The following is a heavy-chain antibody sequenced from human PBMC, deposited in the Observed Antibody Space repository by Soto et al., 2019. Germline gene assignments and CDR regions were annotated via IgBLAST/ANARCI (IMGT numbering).Heavy chain of an antibody. V-gene: IGHV3-33*01. CDR1: GFTFSSYG. Sequence: CSLRLSCAASGFTFSSYGMHWVRQAPGKGLEWVAVIWYDGSNKYYADSVKGRFTISRDNSKNTLYLQMNSLRAEDTAVYYCASIPDPYDRTGSSDDCDRGTVLTVPS. D-gene: IGHD3-22*01. J-gene: IGHJ4*02. CDR3: ASIPDPYDRTGSSDD. CDR2: IWYDGSNK.